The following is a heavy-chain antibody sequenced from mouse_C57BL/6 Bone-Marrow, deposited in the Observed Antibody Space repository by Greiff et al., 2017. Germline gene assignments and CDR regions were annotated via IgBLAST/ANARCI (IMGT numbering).Heavy chain of an antibody. J-gene: IGHJ3*01. CDR3: GKRGFFAY. Sequence: EVQLQQSGPELVKPGASVKISCKASGYTFTDYYMNWVKQSHGKSLEWIGDINPNTGGTSYNQKFKGKATLTADKSSSTAYMELRSLTSDDSAVCDCGKRGFFAYWGQGTLVTVSA. V-gene: IGHV1-26*01. CDR1: GYTFTDYY. CDR2: INPNTGGT.